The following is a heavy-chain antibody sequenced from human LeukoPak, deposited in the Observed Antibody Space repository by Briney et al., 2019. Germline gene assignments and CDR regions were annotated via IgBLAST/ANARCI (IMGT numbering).Heavy chain of an antibody. V-gene: IGHV3-7*01. CDR1: GFTFSSYS. J-gene: IGHJ4*02. CDR2: IKQDGSEK. Sequence: GGSLRLSCAASGFTFSSYSMNWVRQAPGKGLEWVANIKQDGSEKYYVDSVKGRFTISRDNAKTSLYLQMNSLRAEDTAVYYCARDRRASGWSDYFDYWGQGPLVTVSS. CDR3: ARDRRASGWSDYFDY. D-gene: IGHD6-19*01.